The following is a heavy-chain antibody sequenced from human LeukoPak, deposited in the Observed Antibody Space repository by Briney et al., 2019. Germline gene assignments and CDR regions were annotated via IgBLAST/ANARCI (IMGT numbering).Heavy chain of an antibody. CDR2: INHSGST. Sequence: SETLSLTCAVYGGSFSGYYWSWIRQPPGKGLEWIGEINHSGSTNYNPSLKSRVTISVDTSKNQFSLKLSSVTAADTAVYYCAREGPPPLLYSYVNSWVYYYYYMDVWGKGTTVTVSS. CDR1: GGSFSGYY. D-gene: IGHD5-18*01. J-gene: IGHJ6*03. V-gene: IGHV4-34*01. CDR3: AREGPPPLLYSYVNSWVYYYYYMDV.